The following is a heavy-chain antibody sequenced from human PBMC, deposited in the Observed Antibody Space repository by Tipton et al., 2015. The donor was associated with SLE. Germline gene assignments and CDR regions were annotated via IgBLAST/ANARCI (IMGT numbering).Heavy chain of an antibody. CDR3: VAGLGDF. Sequence: AVSGFTFSKYWMHWVRQVPGKGLVWVSRINTDGRVTDHADSVEGRFTISRDNAKDTLYLQMNNLRVEDTAVYYCVAGLGDFWGQGILVTASS. CDR1: GFTFSKYW. CDR2: INTDGRVT. V-gene: IGHV3-74*01. D-gene: IGHD6-19*01. J-gene: IGHJ4*02.